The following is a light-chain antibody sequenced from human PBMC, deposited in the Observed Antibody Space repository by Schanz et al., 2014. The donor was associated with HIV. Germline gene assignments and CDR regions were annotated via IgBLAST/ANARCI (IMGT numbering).Light chain of an antibody. CDR3: QQYGGSPEWT. CDR2: GAS. J-gene: IGKJ1*01. CDR1: QSVSSRY. V-gene: IGKV3-20*01. Sequence: ETVMTQSPATLSVSPGDRATLSCRASQSVSSRYLAWYQQKPAQAPRLLIYGASSRATGIPDRFSGSGSGTDFTLTISRLEPEDFAVYYCQQYGGSPEWTFGQGTKVEIK.